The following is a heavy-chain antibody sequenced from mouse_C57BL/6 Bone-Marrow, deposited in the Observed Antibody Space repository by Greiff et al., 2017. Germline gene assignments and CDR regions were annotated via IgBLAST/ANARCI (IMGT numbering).Heavy chain of an antibody. CDR3: ARYNYGNAWFAY. CDR1: GFTFTDYY. J-gene: IGHJ3*01. Sequence: DVMLVESGGGLVQPGGSLSLSCAASGFTFTDYYMSWVRQPPGKALEWLGFIRNKANGYTTEYSASVKGRFTISRDNSQSILYLQMNALRAEDSATYYCARYNYGNAWFAYWGQGTLVTVSA. V-gene: IGHV7-3*01. D-gene: IGHD2-1*01. CDR2: IRNKANGYTT.